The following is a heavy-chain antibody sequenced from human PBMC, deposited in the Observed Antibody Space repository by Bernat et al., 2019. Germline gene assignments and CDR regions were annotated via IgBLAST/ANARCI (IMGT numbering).Heavy chain of an antibody. J-gene: IGHJ4*02. CDR3: AKDGLKLNDVTDYFDY. Sequence: EVQLLESGGGLVQPGGSLRLSCAASGFTFSSYAMSWVRQAPGKGLEWVSAISGSGGSTYYADSVKGRFTISRDNSKNTLYLQMNSLRAEDTAVYYCAKDGLKLNDVTDYFDYWGQGTLVTVSS. CDR1: GFTFSSYA. V-gene: IGHV3-23*01. CDR2: ISGSGGST. D-gene: IGHD1-1*01.